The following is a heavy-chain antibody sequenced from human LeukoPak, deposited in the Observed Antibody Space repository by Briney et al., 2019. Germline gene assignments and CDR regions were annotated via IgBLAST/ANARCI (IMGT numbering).Heavy chain of an antibody. CDR2: IYHSGNT. D-gene: IGHD4-17*01. CDR3: ARDRRGGGDYAY. CDR1: GGSISRSNW. V-gene: IGHV4-4*02. Sequence: SDTLSVTCAVSGGSISRSNWWIWVLQSPGKGLEWIGEIYHSGNTNYNPSLKSRVSLSVDKPKNQFSLMLNYVTAADTAIYYCARDRRGGGDYAYWGQGTLVTVSS. J-gene: IGHJ4*02.